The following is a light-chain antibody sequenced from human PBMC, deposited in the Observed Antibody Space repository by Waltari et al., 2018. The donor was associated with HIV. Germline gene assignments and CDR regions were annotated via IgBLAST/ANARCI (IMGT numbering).Light chain of an antibody. Sequence: AVTQPASVSGLPGQSTTLSCTGDDCDFGLYNSVSWYQQHSGTPPRLILYDVDSRASGVSDRFSGSMSGNTASLTISGLRAEDEGHYYCASFTDDNTVIFGGGTEVTVL. J-gene: IGLJ2*01. CDR1: DCDFGLYNS. CDR3: ASFTDDNTVI. CDR2: DVD. V-gene: IGLV2-14*03.